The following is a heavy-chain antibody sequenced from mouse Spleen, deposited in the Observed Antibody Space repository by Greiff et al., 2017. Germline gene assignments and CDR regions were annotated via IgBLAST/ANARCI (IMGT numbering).Heavy chain of an antibody. Sequence: VQLKESGPELVKPGASVKIPCKASGYTFTDYNMDWVKQSHGKSLEWIGDINPNNGGTIYNQKFKGKATLTVDKSSSTAYMELRSLTSEDTAVYYCARSYYGNYFAYWGQGTLVTVSA. V-gene: IGHV1-18*01. CDR1: GYTFTDYN. CDR2: INPNNGGT. D-gene: IGHD2-10*01. CDR3: ARSYYGNYFAY. J-gene: IGHJ3*01.